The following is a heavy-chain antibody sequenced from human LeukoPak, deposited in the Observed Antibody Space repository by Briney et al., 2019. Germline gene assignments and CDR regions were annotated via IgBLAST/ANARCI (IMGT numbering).Heavy chain of an antibody. CDR1: GFTFSSYG. CDR3: ARDRWMFDY. CDR2: IWYDGSNK. Sequence: GRSLRLSCAASGFTFSSYGMHWVRQAPGKGLEWVATIWYDGSNKYYADSVKGRFTISRDNSKNTLFLQMDSLRGEDTAVYYCARDRWMFDYWGQGTLVTVSS. V-gene: IGHV3-33*01. D-gene: IGHD2-2*03. J-gene: IGHJ4*02.